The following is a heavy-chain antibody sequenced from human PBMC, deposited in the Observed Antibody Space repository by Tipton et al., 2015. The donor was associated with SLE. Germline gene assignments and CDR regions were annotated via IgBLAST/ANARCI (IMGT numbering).Heavy chain of an antibody. D-gene: IGHD3-3*01. CDR1: GDSISSSGYY. J-gene: IGHJ4*02. V-gene: IGHV4-39*07. Sequence: TLSLTCNVSGDSISSSGYYWGWIRQPPGKGLELIGSIYSSGTTYYNPSPKSRITISGDMSKNQFSLKVSSVTAADTAVYYCARVVASFGVRNWGLGSLVTVSS. CDR2: IYSSGTT. CDR3: ARVVASFGVRN.